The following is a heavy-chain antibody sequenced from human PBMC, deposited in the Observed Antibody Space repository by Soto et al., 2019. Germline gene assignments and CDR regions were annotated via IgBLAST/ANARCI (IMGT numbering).Heavy chain of an antibody. Sequence: SETLSLTCAVYGGSFSGYYWSWIRQPPGKGLEWIGEINHSGSTNYNPSLKSRVTISVDTSKNQFSLKLSSVTAADTAVYYCAIARITMVRPHNWFYPWGQGSLVTVSS. CDR2: INHSGST. D-gene: IGHD3-10*01. CDR3: AIARITMVRPHNWFYP. CDR1: GGSFSGYY. J-gene: IGHJ5*02. V-gene: IGHV4-34*01.